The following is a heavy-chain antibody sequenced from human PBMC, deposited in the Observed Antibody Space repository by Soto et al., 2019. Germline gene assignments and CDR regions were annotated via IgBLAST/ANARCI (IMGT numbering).Heavy chain of an antibody. CDR3: ARSPWTVERRFPNNWFDP. CDR1: GGSISSGGYY. Sequence: SETLSLTCTVSGGSISSGGYYWSWIRQHPGKGLEWIGYIYYSGSTYYNPSLKSRVTISVDTSKNQFSLKLSSVTAADTAVYYCARSPWTVERRFPNNWFDPWGQGTLVTVSS. CDR2: IYYSGST. D-gene: IGHD1-1*01. V-gene: IGHV4-31*03. J-gene: IGHJ5*02.